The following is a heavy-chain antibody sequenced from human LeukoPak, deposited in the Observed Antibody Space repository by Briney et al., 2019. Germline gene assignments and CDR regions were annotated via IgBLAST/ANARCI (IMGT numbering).Heavy chain of an antibody. CDR2: ISSSSSYT. D-gene: IGHD6-13*01. V-gene: IGHV3-11*05. CDR3: AREQQLALSKPYDY. J-gene: IGHJ4*02. Sequence: PSETLSLTCAVYGGSFSGYYWSWIRQAPGKGLEWVSYISSSSSYTNYADSVKGRFTISRDNAKNSLYLQMNSLRAEDTAVYYCAREQQLALSKPYDYWGQGTLVTVSS. CDR1: GGSFSGYY.